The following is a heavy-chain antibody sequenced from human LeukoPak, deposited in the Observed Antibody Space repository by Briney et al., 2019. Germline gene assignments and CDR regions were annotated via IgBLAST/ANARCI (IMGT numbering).Heavy chain of an antibody. D-gene: IGHD2-15*01. V-gene: IGHV1-46*01. CDR3: ARDRTCSGGSCYPTFDY. Sequence: ASVKVSCKASGYTFTSYYMHWVRQAPGQGLEWMGIINPSGGSTSYAQKFQGRVTMTRDMSTSTVYMELSSLRSEDTAVYYCARDRTCSGGSCYPTFDYWGQGTLVTVSS. J-gene: IGHJ4*02. CDR2: INPSGGST. CDR1: GYTFTSYY.